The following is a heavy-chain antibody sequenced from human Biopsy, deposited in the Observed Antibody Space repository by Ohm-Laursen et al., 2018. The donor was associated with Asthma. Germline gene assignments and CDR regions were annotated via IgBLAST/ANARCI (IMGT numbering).Heavy chain of an antibody. D-gene: IGHD4-17*01. V-gene: IGHV1-69*01. CDR3: AREVSTVDYGYYYFDMDV. CDR1: GGTFSRYA. J-gene: IGHJ6*02. Sequence: GSSVKVSCKASGGTFSRYAISWVRQAPGQGLEWMGGIIPVFGTSNYAQKFQGRVTFTADGSTSSAYMELSSLTSEDSAVYYCAREVSTVDYGYYYFDMDVWGQGTTVTVSS. CDR2: IIPVFGTS.